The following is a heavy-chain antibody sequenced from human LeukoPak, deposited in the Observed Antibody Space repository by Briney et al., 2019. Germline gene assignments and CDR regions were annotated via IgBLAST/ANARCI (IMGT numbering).Heavy chain of an antibody. Sequence: ASVKVSCKASGYTFTSYGISWVRQAPGQGLEWMGWISAYNGNTNYAQKLQGRVTMTTDTSTSTAYMELRSLRSDDTAVYYCARDRYSTTSGNWFDPWGQGTLVTVSS. CDR3: ARDRYSTTSGNWFDP. J-gene: IGHJ5*02. V-gene: IGHV1-18*01. CDR1: GYTFTSYG. D-gene: IGHD6-6*01. CDR2: ISAYNGNT.